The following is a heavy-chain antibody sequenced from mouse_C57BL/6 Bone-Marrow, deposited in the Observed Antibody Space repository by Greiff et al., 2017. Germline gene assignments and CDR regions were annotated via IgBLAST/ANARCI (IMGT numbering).Heavy chain of an antibody. Sequence: VKLMESGPGLVAPSQSLSITCTVSGFSLISYGVDWVRQPPGKGLEWLGVIWGGGSTNYNSALMSRLSISKDNSKSQVFIKMNSLQTDDTAMYYCDTLDGSSLRDAMDYWGQGTSVTVSS. CDR3: DTLDGSSLRDAMDY. CDR2: IWGGGST. V-gene: IGHV2-9*01. CDR1: GFSLISYG. D-gene: IGHD1-1*01. J-gene: IGHJ4*01.